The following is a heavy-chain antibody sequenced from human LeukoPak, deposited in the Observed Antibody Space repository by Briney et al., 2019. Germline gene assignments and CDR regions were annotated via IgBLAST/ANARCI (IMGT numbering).Heavy chain of an antibody. CDR1: GFTFSSYS. J-gene: IGHJ4*02. V-gene: IGHV3-21*01. CDR3: ARKTPGIWYVDY. D-gene: IGHD2-21*01. CDR2: ISSSSSCI. Sequence: GGSLRLSCAASGFTFSSYSMNWVRQAPGKGLEWVSSISSSSSCIYYADSVKGRFTISRDNAKNSLYLQMNSLRVEDTALYYCARKTPGIWYVDYWGQGTRVTVSA.